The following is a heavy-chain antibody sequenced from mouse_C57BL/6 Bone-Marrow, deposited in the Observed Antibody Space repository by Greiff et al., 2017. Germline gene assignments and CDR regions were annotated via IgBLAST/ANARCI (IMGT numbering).Heavy chain of an antibody. CDR3: ARGGSSRLYAMDY. J-gene: IGHJ4*01. D-gene: IGHD1-1*01. Sequence: QVQLQQPGAELVQPGASVKMSCKASGYTFTSYWITWVKQRPGPGLEWIGDIYPGSGSTNYNEKFKSKATLTVDTSSSTAYMQLSSLTSEDSAVYYCARGGSSRLYAMDYWGQGTSVTVSS. CDR1: GYTFTSYW. V-gene: IGHV1-55*01. CDR2: IYPGSGST.